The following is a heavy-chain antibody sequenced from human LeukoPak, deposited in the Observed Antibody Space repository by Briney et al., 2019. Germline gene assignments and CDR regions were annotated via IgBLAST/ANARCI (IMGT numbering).Heavy chain of an antibody. CDR3: ARSSNVYYDSSGYFQPFDY. Sequence: SVKVSCKASGGTFSSYAISWVRQAPGQGLEWMGGIIPIFGTANYAQKFQGRVTITADESTSTAYMELSSLRSEDTAVYYCARSSNVYYDSSGYFQPFDYWGQGTLVTVSS. V-gene: IGHV1-69*13. CDR1: GGTFSSYA. CDR2: IIPIFGTA. D-gene: IGHD3-22*01. J-gene: IGHJ4*02.